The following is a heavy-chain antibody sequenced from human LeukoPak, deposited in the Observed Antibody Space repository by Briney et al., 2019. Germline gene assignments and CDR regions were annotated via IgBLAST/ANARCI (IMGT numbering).Heavy chain of an antibody. Sequence: SQTLSLTCAISGDSVSSNSAAWNWIRQSPSRGLEWLGRTYYRSKWYNDYAVSVKSRIAINPDTSKNQFSLQLNSVTPEDTAVYYCARVVYYDFWSGYASPNAFDIWGQGTMVTVSS. J-gene: IGHJ3*02. CDR3: ARVVYYDFWSGYASPNAFDI. CDR2: TYYRSKWYN. CDR1: GDSVSSNSAA. V-gene: IGHV6-1*01. D-gene: IGHD3-3*01.